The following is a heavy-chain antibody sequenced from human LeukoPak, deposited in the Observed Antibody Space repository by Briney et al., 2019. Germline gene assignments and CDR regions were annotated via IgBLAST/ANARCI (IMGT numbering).Heavy chain of an antibody. CDR2: INKGGSVK. J-gene: IGHJ4*02. CDR1: GFSVRDFW. V-gene: IGHV3-7*01. D-gene: IGHD5-12*01. CDR3: ARFGYSGWNLEY. Sequence: GGSLCLSRAASGFSVRDFWTTCVRQAPGKGLECVVNINKGGSVKYYVDSVKGRFTISRDDAKSSLYVQRNSLRDEDTAVYYCARFGYSGWNLEYWGQGTLVTVSS.